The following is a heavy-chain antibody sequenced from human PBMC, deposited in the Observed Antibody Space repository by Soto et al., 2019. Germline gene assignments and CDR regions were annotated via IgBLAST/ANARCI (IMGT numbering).Heavy chain of an antibody. CDR2: ISYDGSNK. V-gene: IGHV3-30*18. J-gene: IGHJ4*02. CDR3: AKDRAGDIYVAARSGLDY. Sequence: PGGSLRLSCAASGFTFFSYGMHWVRQAPGKGLEWVAVISYDGSNKYYGDSVKGRFTISRDNSKNTLYLQMNRLRADDTAVYYCAKDRAGDIYVAARSGLDYWGQGTLVTVSS. CDR1: GFTFFSYG. D-gene: IGHD3-3*01.